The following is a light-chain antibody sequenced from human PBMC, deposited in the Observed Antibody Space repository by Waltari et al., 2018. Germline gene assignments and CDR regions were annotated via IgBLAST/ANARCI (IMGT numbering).Light chain of an antibody. CDR3: LLSYGDDQV. CDR1: TCAFTSGTY. Sequence: QAVVTQDTSPTVSPGGKVTLTCVSSTCAFTSGTYPSWLLQKPGQAPRALIYDTTDNYSLTPSRFSGSLLGDKVALTLSGAQPEDEADYYCLLSYGDDQVFGGGTKLTVL. J-gene: IGLJ3*02. CDR2: DTT. V-gene: IGLV7-46*01.